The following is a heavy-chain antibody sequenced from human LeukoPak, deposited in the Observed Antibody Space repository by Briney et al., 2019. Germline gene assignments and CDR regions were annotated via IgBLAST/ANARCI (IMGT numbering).Heavy chain of an antibody. Sequence: ASVTVSCKASGYTFTGYYMHWVRQAPGQGLEWMGWINPNSGGTNYAQKFQGWVTMTRDTSISTDYMVLSRLRSDDTAVYYCARDRGYCSGGSCPPAHIMDVWGKGTTVTVSS. CDR3: ARDRGYCSGGSCPPAHIMDV. D-gene: IGHD2-15*01. V-gene: IGHV1-2*04. CDR1: GYTFTGYY. J-gene: IGHJ6*04. CDR2: INPNSGGT.